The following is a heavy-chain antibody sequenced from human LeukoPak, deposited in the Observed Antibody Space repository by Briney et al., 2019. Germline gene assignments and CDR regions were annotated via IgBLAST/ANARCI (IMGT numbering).Heavy chain of an antibody. V-gene: IGHV3-21*01. D-gene: IGHD4-17*01. CDR1: GFTFSSYS. CDR2: ISSSSSYI. Sequence: PGGSLRLSCAASGFTFSSYSMNWVRQAPGKGLEWVSSISSSSSYIYYADSVKGRFTISRDNAKNSLYLQMNSLRAEDTAVYYCTRRGYGDYVSYWYFDLWGRGTLVTVSS. J-gene: IGHJ2*01. CDR3: TRRGYGDYVSYWYFDL.